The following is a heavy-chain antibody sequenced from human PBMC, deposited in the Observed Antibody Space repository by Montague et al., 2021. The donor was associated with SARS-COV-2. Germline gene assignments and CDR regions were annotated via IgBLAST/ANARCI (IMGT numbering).Heavy chain of an antibody. J-gene: IGHJ4*02. D-gene: IGHD3-10*01. CDR3: ARGARQGYGCSLGCFDS. Sequence: SETLSLTCAVYGGSFSGYYWNWIRQPPGKGLEWIGEINHSGSTNYNPSLKSRVTMSVDTSKNQFSLKLSSVTAADTAVYYCARGARQGYGCSLGCFDSWGQGTLVTVSS. V-gene: IGHV4-34*01. CDR1: GGSFSGYY. CDR2: INHSGST.